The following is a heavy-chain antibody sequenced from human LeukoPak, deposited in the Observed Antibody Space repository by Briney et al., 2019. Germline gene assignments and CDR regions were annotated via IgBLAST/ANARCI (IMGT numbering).Heavy chain of an antibody. CDR2: IWYGGSNK. D-gene: IGHD4-17*01. CDR3: ARDPDYGDNAVDY. Sequence: GGSLRLSCAASGFTFSSYGMHWVRQAPGKGLEWVAVIWYGGSNKYYADSVKGRFTISRDNSKNTLYLQMNSLRAEDTAVYYCARDPDYGDNAVDYWGQGTLATVSS. V-gene: IGHV3-33*01. J-gene: IGHJ4*02. CDR1: GFTFSSYG.